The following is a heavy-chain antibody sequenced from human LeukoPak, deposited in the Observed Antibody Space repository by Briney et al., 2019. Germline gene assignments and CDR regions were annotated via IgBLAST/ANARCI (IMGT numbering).Heavy chain of an antibody. D-gene: IGHD1-26*01. V-gene: IGHV3-21*06. CDR3: ARDPYSGSYSPAVYYYYMDV. CDR2: TTSSSSYI. J-gene: IGHJ6*03. Sequence: PGGSLRLSCEASGFTFSSSAMNWVRQAPGKGLEWVSSTTSSSSYIYYADSVKGRFTISRDNAKNSLYLQMDSLRAEDTAVYYCARDPYSGSYSPAVYYYYMDVWGKGTTVTVSS. CDR1: GFTFSSSA.